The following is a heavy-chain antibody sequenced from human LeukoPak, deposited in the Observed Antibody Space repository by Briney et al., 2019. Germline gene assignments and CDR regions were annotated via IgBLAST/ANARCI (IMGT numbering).Heavy chain of an antibody. D-gene: IGHD6-6*01. Sequence: GGSLRLSCAASGFAFSTYGMHWVRQAPGKGLEWVAVISYDGSNKYYADSVKGRFTISRDNSKNTLYLQMNSLRAEDTAVYYCAKYSSSSNNYYGLDVWGQGTTVTVSS. CDR3: AKYSSSSNNYYGLDV. J-gene: IGHJ6*02. CDR2: ISYDGSNK. V-gene: IGHV3-30*18. CDR1: GFAFSTYG.